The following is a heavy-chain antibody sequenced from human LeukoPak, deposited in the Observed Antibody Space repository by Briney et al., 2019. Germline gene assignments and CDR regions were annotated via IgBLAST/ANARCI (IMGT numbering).Heavy chain of an antibody. CDR2: ISSTGSTI. Sequence: PGRSLRLSCAASGFTFSSYEMNWVRQAPGKGLEWVSYISSTGSTIYYADSVKGRFTISRDNAKNSLYLQMNSLRAEDTAVYYCARDLLGMDVWGQGTTVTVSS. V-gene: IGHV3-48*03. J-gene: IGHJ6*02. CDR1: GFTFSSYE. CDR3: ARDLLGMDV.